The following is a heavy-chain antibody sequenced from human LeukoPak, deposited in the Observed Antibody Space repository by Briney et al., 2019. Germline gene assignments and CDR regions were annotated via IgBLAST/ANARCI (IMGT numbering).Heavy chain of an antibody. D-gene: IGHD2-15*01. CDR2: INPSGGST. Sequence: ASVKVSCKASGYTFTSYYMHWVRQAPGQGLEWMGIINPSGGSTSYAQKFQGRVTMTRDTSTSTVYMELSSLRSEDTAVYYCARGSVVVVAATSWFDPWGQGILVTVSS. CDR3: ARGSVVVVAATSWFDP. V-gene: IGHV1-46*01. CDR1: GYTFTSYY. J-gene: IGHJ5*02.